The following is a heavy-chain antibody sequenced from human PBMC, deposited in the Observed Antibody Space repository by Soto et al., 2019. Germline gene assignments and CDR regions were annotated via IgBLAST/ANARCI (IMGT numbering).Heavy chain of an antibody. CDR3: AMVDVYVTPSPQDV. CDR1: GYTFTRYG. J-gene: IGHJ6*02. V-gene: IGHV1-18*01. CDR2: INTYNGNT. Sequence: QVQLVQSGAEVKNPGASVKVSCKASGYTFTRYGIGWARQAPGQGLEWMGWINTYNGNTNYAQNVQGRVTLTTDKSTSPAYMELRSLRSNDTAIYYCAMVDVYVTPSPQDVWGQGTTVIVS. D-gene: IGHD3-16*01.